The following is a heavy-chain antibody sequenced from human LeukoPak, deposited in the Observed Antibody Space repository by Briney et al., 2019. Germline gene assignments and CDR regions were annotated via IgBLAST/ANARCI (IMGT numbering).Heavy chain of an antibody. V-gene: IGHV3-21*04. J-gene: IGHJ4*02. D-gene: IGHD6-19*01. CDR1: GFNFSAYT. Sequence: GGSLRLSCVASGFNFSAYTMNWVRQAPGKGLEWVSSITAGSTYMPYADSVRGRFTISRDTSKNTLYLQMNSLRAEDTAVYYCASWPGGWYGEDSWGQGTLVTVSS. CDR2: ITAGSTYM. CDR3: ASWPGGWYGEDS.